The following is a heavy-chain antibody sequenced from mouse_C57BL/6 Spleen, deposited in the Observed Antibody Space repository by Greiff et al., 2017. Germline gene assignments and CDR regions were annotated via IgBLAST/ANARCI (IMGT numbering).Heavy chain of an antibody. CDR2: ISGGGGNT. V-gene: IGHV5-9*01. Sequence: EVKLMESGGGLVKPGGSLKLSCAASGFTFSSYTMSWVRQTPEKRLEWVATISGGGGNTYYPDSVKGRFTISRDNAKNTLYLQMSSLRSEDTALYYCARQGYSNYFDYWGQGTTLTVSS. CDR1: GFTFSSYT. CDR3: ARQGYSNYFDY. D-gene: IGHD2-5*01. J-gene: IGHJ2*01.